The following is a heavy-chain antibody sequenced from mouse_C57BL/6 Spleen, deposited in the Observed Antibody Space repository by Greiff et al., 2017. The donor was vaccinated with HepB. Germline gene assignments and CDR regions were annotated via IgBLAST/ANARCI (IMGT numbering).Heavy chain of an antibody. D-gene: IGHD2-2*01. J-gene: IGHJ3*01. CDR2: ISDGGSYT. CDR1: GFTFSSYA. CDR3: ARDYYGYDAWFAY. Sequence: DVQLVESGGGLVKPGGSLKLSCAASGFTFSSYAMSWVRQTPEKRLEWVATISDGGSYTYYPDNVKGRFTISRDNAKNNLYLQMSHLKSEDTAMYYCARDYYGYDAWFAYWGQGTLVTVSA. V-gene: IGHV5-4*01.